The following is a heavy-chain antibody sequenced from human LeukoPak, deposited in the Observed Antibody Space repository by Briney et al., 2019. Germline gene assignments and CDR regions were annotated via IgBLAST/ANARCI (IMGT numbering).Heavy chain of an antibody. CDR2: IYYSGST. V-gene: IGHV4-59*08. J-gene: IGHJ5*02. CDR1: GASISSYC. Sequence: PSETLSLTCTVSGASISSYCWSWIRQPPGKGLEWLGYIYYSGSTNYNPSLKSRVTISVDTSKIQFSLKLSSVTAADTAVYYCARHSTGGCNSFYPWGQGTLVTVSS. D-gene: IGHD6-19*01. CDR3: ARHSTGGCNSFYP.